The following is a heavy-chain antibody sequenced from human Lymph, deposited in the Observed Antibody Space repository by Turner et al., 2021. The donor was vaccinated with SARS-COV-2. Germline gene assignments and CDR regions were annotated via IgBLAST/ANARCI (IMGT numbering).Heavy chain of an antibody. CDR1: GGSISSSYW. V-gene: IGHV4-4*02. D-gene: IGHD2-15*01. CDR3: ATKYCNGGRYSYFDH. J-gene: IGHJ4*02. Sequence: QVQLQASRPGLVNPSGTLSLPCAVSGGSISSSYWWSWVRQHPGKGLELIGAIYHNGRTNYNPSLKSGVTIAVDKSKNQFCRKLSTVATADTAVYYCATKYCNGGRYSYFDHWGQGTLVTVSS. CDR2: IYHNGRT.